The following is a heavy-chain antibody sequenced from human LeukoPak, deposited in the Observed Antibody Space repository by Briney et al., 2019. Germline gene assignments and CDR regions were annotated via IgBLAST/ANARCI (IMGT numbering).Heavy chain of an antibody. D-gene: IGHD3-22*01. CDR3: ARRVVSYDSSGYYYLGPLDY. J-gene: IGHJ4*02. CDR1: GYSISSGYY. Sequence: SETLSLTCAVSGYSISSGYYWGWIRQPPGKGLEWIGSIYHSGSTYYNPSVKSRVTISVDTSKNQFSLKLSSVTAADTAVYYCARRVVSYDSSGYYYLGPLDYWGQGTLVTVSS. CDR2: IYHSGST. V-gene: IGHV4-38-2*01.